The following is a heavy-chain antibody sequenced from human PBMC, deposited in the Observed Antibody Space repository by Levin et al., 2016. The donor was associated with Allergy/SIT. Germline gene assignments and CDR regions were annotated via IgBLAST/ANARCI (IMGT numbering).Heavy chain of an antibody. J-gene: IGHJ6*03. V-gene: IGHV4-34*01. CDR3: ARGRGRTQGSSWSHGNYYYYYYMDV. CDR2: INHSGST. CDR1: GGSFSGYY. Sequence: SETLSLTCAVYGGSFSGYYWSWIRQPPGKGLEWIGEINHSGSTNYNPSLKSRVTISVDTSKNQFSLKLSSVTAADTAVYYCARGRGRTQGSSWSHGNYYYYYYMDVWGKGTTVTVSS. D-gene: IGHD6-13*01.